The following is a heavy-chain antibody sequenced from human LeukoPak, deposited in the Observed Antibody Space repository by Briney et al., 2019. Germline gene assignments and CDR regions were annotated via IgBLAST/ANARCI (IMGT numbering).Heavy chain of an antibody. D-gene: IGHD3-22*01. CDR3: AKDLEDYYYDSSGDY. CDR2: ISGSGGST. CDR1: GFTFSDYY. J-gene: IGHJ4*02. V-gene: IGHV3-23*01. Sequence: PGGSLRLSCTASGFTFSDYYMSWIRQAPGKGLEWVSYISGSGGSTYYADSVKGRFTISRDNSKNTLYLQMNSLRAEDTAVYYCAKDLEDYYYDSSGDYWGQGTLVTVSS.